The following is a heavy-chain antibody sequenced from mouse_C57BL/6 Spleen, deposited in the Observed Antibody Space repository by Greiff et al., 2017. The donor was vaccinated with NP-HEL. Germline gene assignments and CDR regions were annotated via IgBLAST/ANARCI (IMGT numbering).Heavy chain of an antibody. Sequence: QVQLKQPGAELVKPGASVKLSCKASGYTFTSYWMHWVKQRPGQGLEWIGMIHPNSGSTNYNEKFKSKATLTVDKSSSTAYMQLSSLTSEDSAVYYCARNYDYDRDFDYWGQGTTLTVSS. V-gene: IGHV1-64*01. CDR1: GYTFTSYW. CDR3: ARNYDYDRDFDY. CDR2: IHPNSGST. D-gene: IGHD2-4*01. J-gene: IGHJ2*01.